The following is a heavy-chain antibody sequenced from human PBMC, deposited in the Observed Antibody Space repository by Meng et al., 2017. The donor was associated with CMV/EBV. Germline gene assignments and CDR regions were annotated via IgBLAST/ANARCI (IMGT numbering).Heavy chain of an antibody. J-gene: IGHJ5*02. CDR3: ASEPRVYGGWFDP. V-gene: IGHV3-30*02. CDR1: GFTFSSYG. D-gene: IGHD6-13*01. CDR2: IRYDGSNK. Sequence: GESLKTSCAASGFTFSSYGMHWVRQAPGKGPEWVAFIRYDGSNKYYADSVKGRFTISRDNSKNTLYLQMNSLRAEDTAVYYCASEPRVYGGWFDPWGQGTLVTVSS.